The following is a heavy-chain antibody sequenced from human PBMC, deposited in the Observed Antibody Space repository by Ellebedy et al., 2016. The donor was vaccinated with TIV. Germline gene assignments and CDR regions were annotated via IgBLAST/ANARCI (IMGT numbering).Heavy chain of an antibody. CDR1: GYSFTSYW. D-gene: IGHD5-24*01. J-gene: IGHJ3*02. V-gene: IGHV5-51*01. Sequence: GGSLRLSCKGSGYSFTSYWIGWVRQMPGKGLEWMGIIYPGDSDTRYSPSFQGQVTISADKSISTAYLQWSSLKASDTAMYYCASPRWLQFPDAFDIWGQGTMVTVSS. CDR3: ASPRWLQFPDAFDI. CDR2: IYPGDSDT.